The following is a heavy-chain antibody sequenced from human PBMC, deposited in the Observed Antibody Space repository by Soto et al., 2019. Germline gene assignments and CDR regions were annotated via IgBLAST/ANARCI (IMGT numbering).Heavy chain of an antibody. CDR3: ARQTTVTGYYYYVMDV. CDR2: IYYSGST. Sequence: PSETLSLTCTVCGVSISSCSYYWGWIRQPPGKGLEWIGSIYYSGSTYYNPSLKSRVTISVDTSKNQFSLKLSSVTAADTAVYYCARQTTVTGYYYYVMDVWGQGTTVTVSS. V-gene: IGHV4-39*01. J-gene: IGHJ6*02. CDR1: GVSISSCSYY. D-gene: IGHD4-17*01.